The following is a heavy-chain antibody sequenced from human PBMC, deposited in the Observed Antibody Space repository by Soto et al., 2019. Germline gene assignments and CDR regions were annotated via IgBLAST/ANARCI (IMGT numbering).Heavy chain of an antibody. J-gene: IGHJ6*02. CDR2: IWDDGSNK. Sequence: QVQLVESGGGVVQPGRSLRLSCAASGFTFSSYGMHWVRQAPGKGLEWVAVIWDDGSNKYYADSVKGRFTISRDNSKNTLYVQMNGLRAEGTAVYYCGRASGGWLIYHEYSIDDWGQGTTVTVSS. CDR1: GFTFSSYG. CDR3: GRASGGWLIYHEYSIDD. V-gene: IGHV3-33*01. D-gene: IGHD3-3*01.